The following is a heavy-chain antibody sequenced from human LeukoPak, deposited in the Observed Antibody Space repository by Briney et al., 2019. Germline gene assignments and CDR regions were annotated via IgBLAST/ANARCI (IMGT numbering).Heavy chain of an antibody. CDR3: TRVRRFDASPFDF. J-gene: IGHJ4*02. V-gene: IGHV3-49*03. Sequence: GGSLRLSCTASGFTFGDYALTWFRQAPGKGLEWLGFIRIKAYGGTSEYAASVKGRFTISRDDSNNIAYLQMNSLKTEDTAVYYCTRVRRFDASPFDFWGQRTLVTVSS. CDR2: IRIKAYGGTS. D-gene: IGHD2/OR15-2a*01. CDR1: GFTFGDYA.